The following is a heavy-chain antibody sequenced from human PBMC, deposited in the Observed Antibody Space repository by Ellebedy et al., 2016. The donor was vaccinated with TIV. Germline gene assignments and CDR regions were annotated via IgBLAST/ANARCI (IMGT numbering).Heavy chain of an antibody. Sequence: SETLSLXXTVSGGSISSSSYYWGWIRQPPGKGLEWIGTIYYSGSTYYNPSLKSRVTISVDTSKNQFSLMLSSVTAADTAVYYCARLAYSSSSRDKFYGMDVWGQGTTVTVSS. CDR1: GGSISSSSYY. CDR3: ARLAYSSSSRDKFYGMDV. D-gene: IGHD6-6*01. J-gene: IGHJ6*02. CDR2: IYYSGST. V-gene: IGHV4-39*01.